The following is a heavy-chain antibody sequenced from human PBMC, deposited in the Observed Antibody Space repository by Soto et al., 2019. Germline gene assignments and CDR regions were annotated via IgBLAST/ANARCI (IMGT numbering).Heavy chain of an antibody. J-gene: IGHJ4*02. D-gene: IGHD2-15*01. CDR3: TSHAPEDMIRK. CDR2: IRNKANSYAP. V-gene: IGHV3-73*02. Sequence: EVQLVESGGGLVQPGGSLKLSCVASGFTFSGSSIHWGRQGSGKGLEWVGSIRNKANSYAPAYAASVKGRFTISRDDSNNTAYLQMNSLKTEDTAVYYCTSHAPEDMIRKWGQGTLVTVSS. CDR1: GFTFSGSS.